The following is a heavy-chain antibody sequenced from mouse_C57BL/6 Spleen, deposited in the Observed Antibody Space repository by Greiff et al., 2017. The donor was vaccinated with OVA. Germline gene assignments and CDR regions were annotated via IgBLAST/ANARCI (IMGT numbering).Heavy chain of an antibody. D-gene: IGHD1-1*01. V-gene: IGHV1-55*01. CDR1: GYTFTSYW. Sequence: QVQLQQPGAELVKPGASVKMSCKASGYTFTSYWITWVKQRPGQGLEWIGDVYPGSGSTNYNEKFKSKATLTVDTSSSTAYMQLSSLTSEDSAVYYCARGRPVVAKGPYYYAMDYWGQGTSVTVSS. J-gene: IGHJ4*01. CDR3: ARGRPVVAKGPYYYAMDY. CDR2: VYPGSGST.